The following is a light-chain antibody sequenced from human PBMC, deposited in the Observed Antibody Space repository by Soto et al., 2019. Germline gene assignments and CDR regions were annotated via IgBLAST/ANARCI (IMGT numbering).Light chain of an antibody. Sequence: EIVMTQSPATLSVSPGERATLSCRASQSVSSNLAWYQQKPGQAPRLLIYGASTRATGIPARFGGSGSGTEFTLTISSLQSEDFAVYYCQQYNNWPFTFGGGTKVDIK. V-gene: IGKV3-15*01. J-gene: IGKJ4*01. CDR1: QSVSSN. CDR2: GAS. CDR3: QQYNNWPFT.